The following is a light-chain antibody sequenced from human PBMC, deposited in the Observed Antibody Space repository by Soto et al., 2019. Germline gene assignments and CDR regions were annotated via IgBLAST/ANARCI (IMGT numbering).Light chain of an antibody. V-gene: IGKV1-5*03. CDR1: QSISSW. Sequence: DIPMTQSPSTLSASVGDRVTITCRASQSISSWLAWYQQKPGKAPKLLIYKASSLESGVPSRFSGSGSGTEFTLTISSLQPDDFATYYCQQYISFSSFGQGTKVDI. J-gene: IGKJ1*01. CDR2: KAS. CDR3: QQYISFSS.